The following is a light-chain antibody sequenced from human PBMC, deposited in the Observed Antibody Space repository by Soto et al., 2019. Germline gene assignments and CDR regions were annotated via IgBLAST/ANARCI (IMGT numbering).Light chain of an antibody. CDR2: GAS. CDR3: QQYDKFPFT. CDR1: QDIYEK. J-gene: IGKJ3*01. Sequence: DIQMTQSPSSLSASVGDRVTITCQASQDIYEKLNLYQQRPGKAPTFLLYGASKLEAGVPSRFSGSGSGTDFTLTISRLQPEDFATYYCQQYDKFPFTFGPGTKVDI. V-gene: IGKV1-33*01.